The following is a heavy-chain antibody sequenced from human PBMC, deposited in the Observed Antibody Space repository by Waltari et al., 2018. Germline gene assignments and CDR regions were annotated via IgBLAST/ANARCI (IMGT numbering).Heavy chain of an antibody. Sequence: QVQLVQSGAEVKKPGASVKVSCKASGYTFTSYDLNWVRQATGQGLEWMGWMNPNSGNTGYAQKFQGRVTMTRNTSISTAYMELSSLRSEDTAVYYCARGYCSSTSCYVYYYYGMDVWGQGTTVTVSS. D-gene: IGHD2-2*01. J-gene: IGHJ6*02. CDR1: GYTFTSYD. V-gene: IGHV1-8*01. CDR3: ARGYCSSTSCYVYYYYGMDV. CDR2: MNPNSGNT.